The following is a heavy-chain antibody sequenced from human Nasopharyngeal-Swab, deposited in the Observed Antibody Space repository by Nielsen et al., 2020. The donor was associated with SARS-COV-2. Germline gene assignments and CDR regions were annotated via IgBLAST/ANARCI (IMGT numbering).Heavy chain of an antibody. J-gene: IGHJ4*02. D-gene: IGHD3-10*01. CDR2: IWYDGSNK. CDR1: GFPFSSYG. Sequence: SCAASGFPFSSYGMHWVRQAPGKGLEWVAVIWYDGSNKYYADSVKGRFTISRDNPKNTLYLQMNSLRAEDTAVYYCVREPNTRWFGESVYFDYWGQGTLVTVSS. CDR3: VREPNTRWFGESVYFDY. V-gene: IGHV3-33*01.